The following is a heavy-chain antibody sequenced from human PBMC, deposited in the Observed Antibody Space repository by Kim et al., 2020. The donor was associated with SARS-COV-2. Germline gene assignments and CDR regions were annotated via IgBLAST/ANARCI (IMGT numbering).Heavy chain of an antibody. D-gene: IGHD3-10*01. CDR2: FSYSGST. J-gene: IGHJ4*02. CDR3: ARSYGSGTYYLTYYSDY. V-gene: IGHV4-39*01. Sequence: SETLSLTCTVSGGSISSNSYYWGWIRQPPGKGLEWIGSFSYSGSTNYNPSLKSRVTFSADTSKNQFSLKLSSVTATDTAVYYCARSYGSGTYYLTYYSDYWGQGTLVTVSS. CDR1: GGSISSNSYY.